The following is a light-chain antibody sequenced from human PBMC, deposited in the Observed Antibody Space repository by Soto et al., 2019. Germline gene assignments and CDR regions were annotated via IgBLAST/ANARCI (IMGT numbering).Light chain of an antibody. CDR1: QTVRNNY. CDR3: QQFSSYPLT. J-gene: IGKJ4*01. CDR2: DAS. V-gene: IGKV3-20*01. Sequence: EIVLIQSPATLSLSPGGRATLSCKASQTVRNNYLAWYQQKPGQAPRLLIYDASSRATGIPDRFSGGGSGTDFTLTISRLEPEDFAVYYCQQFSSYPLTFGGGTKVDI.